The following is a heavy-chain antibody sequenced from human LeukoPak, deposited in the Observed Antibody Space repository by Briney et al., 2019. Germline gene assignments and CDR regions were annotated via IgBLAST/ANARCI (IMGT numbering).Heavy chain of an antibody. D-gene: IGHD3-10*01. CDR3: ARAYYYGSGSYTELDY. J-gene: IGHJ4*02. CDR2: IHSGGST. V-gene: IGHV3-66*01. Sequence: GGSLRLSCVASEFSVGSNYMTWVRQAPGKGLEWASLIHSGGSTYYADSVKGRFTISRDNAKNSLYLQMNSLRAEDTAVYYCARAYYYGSGSYTELDYWGQGTLVTVSS. CDR1: EFSVGSNY.